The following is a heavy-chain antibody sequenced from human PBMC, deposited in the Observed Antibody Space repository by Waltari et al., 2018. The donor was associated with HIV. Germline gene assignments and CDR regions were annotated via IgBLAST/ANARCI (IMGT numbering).Heavy chain of an antibody. CDR2: MNSDGSST. CDR3: ARPLGHYDSFSDAFDI. Sequence: EVQLVESGGGLVQPGGSLRLSCAASGFTFSSYWMHWVRQAPGKGLVWVSRMNSDGSSTSYADSVKCRFTISRDNAKNTLYLQMNSLRAEDTAVYYCARPLGHYDSFSDAFDIWGQGTMVTVSS. V-gene: IGHV3-74*01. D-gene: IGHD3-22*01. CDR1: GFTFSSYW. J-gene: IGHJ3*02.